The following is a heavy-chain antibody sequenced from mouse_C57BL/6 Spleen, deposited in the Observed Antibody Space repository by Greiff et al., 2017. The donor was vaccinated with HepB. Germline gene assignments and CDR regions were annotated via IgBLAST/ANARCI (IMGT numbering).Heavy chain of an antibody. CDR1: GYTFTSYG. Sequence: QVQLQQSGAELARPGASVKLSCKASGYTFTSYGISWVKQRTGQGLEWIGEIYPRSGNTYYNEKFKGKATLTADKSSSTAYMELRSLTSEDSAVYFCARLYSNYDYYAMDYWGQGTSVTVSS. J-gene: IGHJ4*01. V-gene: IGHV1-81*01. CDR2: IYPRSGNT. D-gene: IGHD2-5*01. CDR3: ARLYSNYDYYAMDY.